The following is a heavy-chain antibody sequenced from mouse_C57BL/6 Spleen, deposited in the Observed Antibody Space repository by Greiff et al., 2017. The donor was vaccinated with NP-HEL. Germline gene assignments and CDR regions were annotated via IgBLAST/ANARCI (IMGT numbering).Heavy chain of an antibody. V-gene: IGHV1-4*01. CDR3: ARAFITTVVGNYFDY. J-gene: IGHJ2*01. CDR2: INPSSGYT. Sequence: QVQLKESGAELARPGASVKMSCKASGYTFTSYTMHWVKQRPGQGLEWIGYINPSSGYTKYNQKFKDKATLTADKSSSTAYMQLSSLTSEDSAVYYCARAFITTVVGNYFDYWGQGTTLTVSS. D-gene: IGHD1-1*01. CDR1: GYTFTSYT.